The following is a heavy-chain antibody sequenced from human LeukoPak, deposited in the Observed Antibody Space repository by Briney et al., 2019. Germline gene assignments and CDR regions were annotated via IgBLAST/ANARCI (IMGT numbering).Heavy chain of an antibody. CDR2: INHSGST. Sequence: PSETLSLTCAVYGGSFSDYYWSWIRQPPGKVLEWIGEINHSGSTNYNPSLKSRVTISVDTSKNQFSLKLSSVTAADTAVYYCARHSRKVTMVRGPNDYWGQGTLVTVSS. D-gene: IGHD3-10*01. V-gene: IGHV4-34*01. CDR1: GGSFSDYY. J-gene: IGHJ4*02. CDR3: ARHSRKVTMVRGPNDY.